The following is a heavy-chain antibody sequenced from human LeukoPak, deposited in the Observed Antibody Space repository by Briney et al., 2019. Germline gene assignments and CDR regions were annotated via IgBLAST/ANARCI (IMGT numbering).Heavy chain of an antibody. CDR1: GYTFTNYY. Sequence: ASVKVSCKASGYTFTNYYMHWVRQAPGQGLEWMGIINPSGSTTSYAQKFQGRVTLTRDTSISTAYMELSRLRSDDTAVYYCARAGSGTNYYYGMDVWGQGTTVTVSS. D-gene: IGHD2-15*01. CDR3: ARAGSGTNYYYGMDV. V-gene: IGHV1-46*01. CDR2: INPSGSTT. J-gene: IGHJ6*02.